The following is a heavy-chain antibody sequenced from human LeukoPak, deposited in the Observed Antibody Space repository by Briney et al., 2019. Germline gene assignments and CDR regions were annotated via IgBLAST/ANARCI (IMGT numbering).Heavy chain of an antibody. CDR2: ISAYNGNT. CDR3: ARGGRGYDFWSGYSQYYYGMDV. V-gene: IGHV1-18*01. D-gene: IGHD3-3*01. Sequence: SSVKVSCKASGYTFTSYGISWVRQAPGQGLEWMGWISAYNGNTNYAQKLQGRVTMTTDTSTSTAYMELRSLRSDDTAVYYCARGGRGYDFWSGYSQYYYGMDVWGQGTTVTVYS. J-gene: IGHJ6*02. CDR1: GYTFTSYG.